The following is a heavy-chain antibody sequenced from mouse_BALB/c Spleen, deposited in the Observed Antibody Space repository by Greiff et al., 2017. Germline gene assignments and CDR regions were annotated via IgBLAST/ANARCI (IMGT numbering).Heavy chain of an antibody. Sequence: VQLQQPGAELVRPGASVKLSCKASGYTFTSYWINWVKQRPGQGLEWIGNIYPSDSYTNYNQKFKDKATLTVDKSSSTAYMQLSSPTSEDSAVYYCTRDGSSYSYWGQGTTLTVSS. CDR1: GYTFTSYW. D-gene: IGHD1-1*01. V-gene: IGHV1-69*02. CDR3: TRDGSSYSY. J-gene: IGHJ2*01. CDR2: IYPSDSYT.